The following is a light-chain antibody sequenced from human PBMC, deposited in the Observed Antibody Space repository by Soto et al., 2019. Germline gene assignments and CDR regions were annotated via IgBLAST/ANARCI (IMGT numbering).Light chain of an antibody. CDR1: SSDVGGYDY. J-gene: IGLJ1*01. CDR3: SPDVGTTSYV. CDR2: EVS. Sequence: QSVLAQPPSASGSPGQSVTISCTGTSSDVGGYDYVSWYKQHPGKAPKLMIYEVSKRPSGVPDRFSGSKSGNTAALTVSGLQADFYADYYCSPDVGTTSYVFGTGTKVTVL. V-gene: IGLV2-8*01.